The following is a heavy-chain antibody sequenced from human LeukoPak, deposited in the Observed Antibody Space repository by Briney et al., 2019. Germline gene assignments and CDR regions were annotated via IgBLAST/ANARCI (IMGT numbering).Heavy chain of an antibody. Sequence: PSETLSLTCSVSAGSIASSTHLWGWIRQTPGEGLEWIGGVFFQNTYYNPSLQSRVSISVDTSKSQFSLDLRSVTGADTALYYCARHRGSTGFFDFWGRGIVVTVSS. CDR1: AGSIASSTHL. V-gene: IGHV4-39*01. J-gene: IGHJ4*02. CDR2: VFFQNT. D-gene: IGHD1-26*01. CDR3: ARHRGSTGFFDF.